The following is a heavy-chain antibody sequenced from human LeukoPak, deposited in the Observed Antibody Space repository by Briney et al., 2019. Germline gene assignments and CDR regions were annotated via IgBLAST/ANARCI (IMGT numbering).Heavy chain of an antibody. Sequence: SVKVSCKVSGYTLTELSMHWVRQAPGQGLEWMGGIIPIFGTANYAQKFQGRVTITADESTSTAYMELSSLRSEDTAVYYCASRGRYCSSTSCYTDYYYYYGMDVWGQGTTVTVSS. CDR2: IIPIFGTA. V-gene: IGHV1-69*13. CDR3: ASRGRYCSSTSCYTDYYYYYGMDV. CDR1: GYTLTELS. D-gene: IGHD2-2*01. J-gene: IGHJ6*02.